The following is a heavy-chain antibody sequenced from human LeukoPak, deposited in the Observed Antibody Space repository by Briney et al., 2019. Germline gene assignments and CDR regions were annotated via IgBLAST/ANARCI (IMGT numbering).Heavy chain of an antibody. CDR3: ARRPLGGSIPHDS. D-gene: IGHD3-16*01. Sequence: SETLSLTCTVSGGSISSYYWSWIRQPPGKGLEWIGYIYYSGSTNYNPSLKSRVTISVDTSKNQFSLKLSSVTAADTAVYYCARRPLGGSIPHDSWGQGTLVTVSS. J-gene: IGHJ4*02. CDR1: GGSISSYY. V-gene: IGHV4-59*12. CDR2: IYYSGST.